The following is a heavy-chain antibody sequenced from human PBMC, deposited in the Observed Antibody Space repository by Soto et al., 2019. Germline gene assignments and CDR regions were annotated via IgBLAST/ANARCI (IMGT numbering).Heavy chain of an antibody. D-gene: IGHD3-3*01. CDR3: ARDGAGGYYDFGWFDP. V-gene: IGHV4-59*01. Sequence: SETLSLTCTVSGGSISSYYWSWIRQPPGKGLEWIGYIYYSGSTNYNPSLKSRVTISVDTSKNQFSLKLSSVTAADTAVYYCARDGAGGYYDFGWFDPWGQGTLVTVSS. CDR1: GGSISSYY. J-gene: IGHJ5*02. CDR2: IYYSGST.